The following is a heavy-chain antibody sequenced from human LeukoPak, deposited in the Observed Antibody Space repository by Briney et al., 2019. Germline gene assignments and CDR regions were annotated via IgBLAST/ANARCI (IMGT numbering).Heavy chain of an antibody. D-gene: IGHD6-13*01. Sequence: GGSLRLSCAASGFTFSSYWMSWVRQAPGKGLEWVANIKQDGGEKYYVDSVKGRFTISRDNTKNSLYLQMNSLRAEDTAVYYCASEELVRSGYSDYWGQGTLVTVSS. V-gene: IGHV3-7*01. J-gene: IGHJ4*02. CDR3: ASEELVRSGYSDY. CDR1: GFTFSSYW. CDR2: IKQDGGEK.